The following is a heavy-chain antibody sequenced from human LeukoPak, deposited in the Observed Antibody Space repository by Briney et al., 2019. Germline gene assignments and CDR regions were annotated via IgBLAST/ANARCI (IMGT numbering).Heavy chain of an antibody. Sequence: GGSLRLSCAASGFTFSNCAMAWVRQIPGKGLEWVSVFSGSGGSTYYADSVKGRFTVSRDNSKNTLYLQMNNLRADDTAVYYCAKDGSWSCTDWGQGTLVTVSS. D-gene: IGHD2-8*02. CDR1: GFTFSNCA. CDR3: AKDGSWSCTD. CDR2: FSGSGGST. V-gene: IGHV3-23*01. J-gene: IGHJ4*02.